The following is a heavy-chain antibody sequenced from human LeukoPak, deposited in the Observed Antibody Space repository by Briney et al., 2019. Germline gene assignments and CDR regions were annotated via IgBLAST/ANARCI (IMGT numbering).Heavy chain of an antibody. V-gene: IGHV3-66*01. CDR2: IYSGGST. J-gene: IGHJ6*02. CDR3: ARDRTMVRGVIIYYYGMDV. Sequence: GGSLRLSCAASGFTVSSNYMSWVRQAPGKGLEWVSVIYSGGSTYYADSVKGRFTISRDNSKNTLYLQMNSLRAEDTAVYYCARDRTMVRGVIIYYYGMDVWGQGTMVTVSS. D-gene: IGHD3-10*01. CDR1: GFTVSSNY.